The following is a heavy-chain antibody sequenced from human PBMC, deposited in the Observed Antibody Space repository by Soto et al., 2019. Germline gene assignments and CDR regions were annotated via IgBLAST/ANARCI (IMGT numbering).Heavy chain of an antibody. CDR1: GNTFTHYG. D-gene: IGHD2-8*02. CDR2: ISGYNGNT. Sequence: VKVSCKSSGNTFTHYGINWVRQAPGQGLEWMGWISGYNGNTKYAQKFQDRVTMTADTSTRTAFMEVRSLTSDDTGVYFCAATGGNYFGLDVWGQGTTVTVSS. CDR3: AATGGNYFGLDV. V-gene: IGHV1-18*01. J-gene: IGHJ6*02.